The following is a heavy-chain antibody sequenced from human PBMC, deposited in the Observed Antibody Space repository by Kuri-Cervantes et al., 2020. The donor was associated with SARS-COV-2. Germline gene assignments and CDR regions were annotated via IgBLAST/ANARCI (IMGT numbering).Heavy chain of an antibody. D-gene: IGHD3-10*01. CDR3: ARNYYGSGSYYNGLYYYYMDV. J-gene: IGHJ6*03. V-gene: IGHV1-69*13. CDR2: IIPIFGTA. Sequence: SVKVSCKASGGTFSSYAISWARQAPGQGLEWMGGIIPIFGTANYAQKFQGRVTITADESTSTAYMELSSLRSEDTAVYYCARNYYGSGSYYNGLYYYYMDVWGKGTTVTVSS. CDR1: GGTFSSYA.